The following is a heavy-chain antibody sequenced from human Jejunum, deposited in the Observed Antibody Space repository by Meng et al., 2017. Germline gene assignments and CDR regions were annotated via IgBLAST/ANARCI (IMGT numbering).Heavy chain of an antibody. D-gene: IGHD3-16*01. CDR2: IYSFGRP. Sequence: SETLSLTCSVSGGSISSGPYYWSWIRQSPGRGMEWIGYIYSFGRPQYNASLKSRATISVDTSKNQFSLMVTSVTAADTAVYYCARIGGTYEPPFDYWGQGALVTVSS. V-gene: IGHV4-61*01. J-gene: IGHJ4*02. CDR3: ARIGGTYEPPFDY. CDR1: GGSISSGPYY.